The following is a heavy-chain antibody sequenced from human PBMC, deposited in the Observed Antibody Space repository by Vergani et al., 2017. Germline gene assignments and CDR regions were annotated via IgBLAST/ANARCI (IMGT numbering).Heavy chain of an antibody. CDR2: MNPNSGTT. CDR1: GYSFSSYD. CDR3: ASKAARGWFDP. J-gene: IGHJ5*02. Sequence: QVQLVQSGAEVKKPGASVKVSCRASGYSFSSYDISWVRQAPGQGLEWMGWMNPNSGTTNYAQKLQGRVTMTTDTSTSTAYMELRSLRSDDTAVYYCASKAARGWFDPWGQGTLVTVSS. V-gene: IGHV1-18*01. D-gene: IGHD6-6*01.